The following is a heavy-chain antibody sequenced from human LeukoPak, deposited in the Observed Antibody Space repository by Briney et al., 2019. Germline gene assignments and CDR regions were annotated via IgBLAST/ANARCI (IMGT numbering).Heavy chain of an antibody. V-gene: IGHV5-51*01. J-gene: IGHJ6*02. CDR2: IYPGDSDT. CDR1: GYSYINYW. CDR3: ASNDEYCSGGSCYHSAMDV. D-gene: IGHD2-15*01. Sequence: GESLKISCKGSGYSYINYWIAWVRQMPGQGLEWMGIIYPGDSDTRYSPSFQGQVTISADKSISTAYLQWSSLKASDTAIYYCASNDEYCSGGSCYHSAMDVWGQGTTVTVSS.